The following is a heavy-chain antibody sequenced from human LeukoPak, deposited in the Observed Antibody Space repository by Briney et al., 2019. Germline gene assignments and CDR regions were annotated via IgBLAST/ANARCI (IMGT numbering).Heavy chain of an antibody. Sequence: ASVKVSCKTSGGTFNNSAISWVRQAPGQGLEWLGGIMPLFGTAGYAQKFQGRVTITKDESTRTVYLELTSLTSDDTAVYYCARDVHGDYGSGWFDPWGQGTLVAVSS. CDR1: GGTFNNSA. CDR2: IMPLFGTA. V-gene: IGHV1-69*05. CDR3: ARDVHGDYGSGWFDP. D-gene: IGHD4-17*01. J-gene: IGHJ5*02.